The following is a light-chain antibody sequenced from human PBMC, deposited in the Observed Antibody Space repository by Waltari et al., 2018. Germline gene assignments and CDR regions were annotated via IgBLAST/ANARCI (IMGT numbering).Light chain of an antibody. CDR3: QQSYSTLWT. CDR2: AAS. J-gene: IGKJ1*01. Sequence: DIQMTHSPSSLSASVGDRVTITCRASQSIRSYLNWYQQKPGKAPKLLISAASSLQSGVPSRFSGSGSGTDFTLTISRLQPEDFATYYCQQSYSTLWTFGQGTKVEIK. CDR1: QSIRSY. V-gene: IGKV1-39*01.